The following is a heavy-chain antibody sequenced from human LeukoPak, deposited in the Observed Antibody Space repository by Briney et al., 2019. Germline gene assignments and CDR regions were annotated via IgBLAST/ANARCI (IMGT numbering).Heavy chain of an antibody. D-gene: IGHD3-22*01. CDR2: IYYSGST. Sequence: PSETLSLTCTVSGGSISSYYWSWIRQPPGKGLEWIGYIYYSGSTNYNPSLKSRVTISVDTSKDQFSLKLSSVTAADTAVYYCARADPYYYDSSGYYHDYWGQGTLVTVSS. V-gene: IGHV4-59*01. J-gene: IGHJ4*02. CDR1: GGSISSYY. CDR3: ARADPYYYDSSGYYHDY.